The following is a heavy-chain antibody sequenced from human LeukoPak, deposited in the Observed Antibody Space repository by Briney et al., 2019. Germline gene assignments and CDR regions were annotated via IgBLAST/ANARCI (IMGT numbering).Heavy chain of an antibody. Sequence: GGSLRLSCAASGLTVRNNYMNWVRQAPGKGLEWVSAISGSGGSTYYADSVKGRFTISRDNSKNTLYLQMNSLRAEDTAVYYCAKDVDIVATTFDYWGQGTLVTVSS. J-gene: IGHJ4*02. CDR1: GLTVRNNY. V-gene: IGHV3-23*01. CDR2: ISGSGGST. CDR3: AKDVDIVATTFDY. D-gene: IGHD5-12*01.